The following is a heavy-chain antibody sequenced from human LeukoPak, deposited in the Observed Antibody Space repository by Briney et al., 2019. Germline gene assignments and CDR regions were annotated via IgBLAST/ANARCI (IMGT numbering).Heavy chain of an antibody. D-gene: IGHD3-10*01. CDR1: GFTFSSYS. V-gene: IGHV3-21*01. CDR2: ISSSSSYI. Sequence: SGKSLGLSCAASGFTFSSYSMNWVRQAPGKGLEWVSSISSSSSYIYYADSVKGRFTISRDNAKNSLYLQMNSLRAEDTAVYYCAREVMVRGEYGFDYWGQGTLVTVSS. J-gene: IGHJ4*02. CDR3: AREVMVRGEYGFDY.